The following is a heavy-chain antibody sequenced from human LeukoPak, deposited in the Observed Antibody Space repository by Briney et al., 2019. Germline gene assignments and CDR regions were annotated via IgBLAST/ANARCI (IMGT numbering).Heavy chain of an antibody. CDR1: GYTFTSYG. J-gene: IGHJ2*01. V-gene: IGHV1-18*01. CDR3: ARATGNSDHSPQEPIDLYFDL. D-gene: IGHD4-23*01. Sequence: GASVKVSRKASGYTFTSYGISWLRQAPGQGPEWMGWISAYNGNTNYAQKFQGRVSMTTDTSTSTAYMEVRSLRSEDTAVYYCARATGNSDHSPQEPIDLYFDLWGRGTLVTVSS. CDR2: ISAYNGNT.